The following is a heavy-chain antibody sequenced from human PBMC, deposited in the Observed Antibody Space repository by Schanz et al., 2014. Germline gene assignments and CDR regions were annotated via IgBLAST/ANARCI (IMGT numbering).Heavy chain of an antibody. CDR1: GGTFSSYT. V-gene: IGHV1-69*02. CDR2: IIPVLNIA. Sequence: QVQLVQSGPEVKKPGSSMKVSCKASGGTFSSYTISWMRQAPGQGLEWMGKIIPVLNIATYAQRFQGRVSITADTSTNTAYMELSSLTSEDTAVHYCARGRGFYDYWGQGTLVTVSS. J-gene: IGHJ4*02. D-gene: IGHD3-10*01. CDR3: ARGRGFYDY.